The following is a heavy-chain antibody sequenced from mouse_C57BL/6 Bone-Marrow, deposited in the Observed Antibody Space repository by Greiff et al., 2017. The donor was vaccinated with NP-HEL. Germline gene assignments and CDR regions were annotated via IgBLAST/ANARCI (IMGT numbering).Heavy chain of an antibody. CDR3: TSIYYYGSSYLIYAMDY. Sequence: QVQLKQSGAELVRPGASVTLSCKASGYTFTDYEMHWVKQTPVHGLEWIGAIDPETGGTAYNQKFKGKAILTADKSSSTAYMELRSLTSEDSAVYYCTSIYYYGSSYLIYAMDYWGQGTSVTVSS. V-gene: IGHV1-15*01. CDR2: IDPETGGT. CDR1: GYTFTDYE. D-gene: IGHD1-1*01. J-gene: IGHJ4*01.